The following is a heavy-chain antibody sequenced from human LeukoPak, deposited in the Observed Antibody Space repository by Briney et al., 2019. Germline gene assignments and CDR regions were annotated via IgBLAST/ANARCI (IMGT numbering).Heavy chain of an antibody. V-gene: IGHV3-48*01. D-gene: IGHD3-3*01. CDR3: ARMSGSRLPGY. J-gene: IGHJ4*02. Sequence: GGSLRLSCAASGFSFSNHSMNWVRQAPGKGLEWVSYISNSASAKYYAASVKGRFTISRGNGKNSLYLQMNSLRAEDTAVYYCARMSGSRLPGYWGQGTLVTVSS. CDR2: ISNSASAK. CDR1: GFSFSNHS.